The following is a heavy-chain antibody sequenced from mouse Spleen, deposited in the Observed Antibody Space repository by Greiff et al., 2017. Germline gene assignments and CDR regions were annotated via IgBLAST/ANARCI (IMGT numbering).Heavy chain of an antibody. D-gene: IGHD2-4*01. CDR2: ISNGGGST. J-gene: IGHJ4*01. V-gene: IGHV5-12*02. Sequence: EVKVVESGGGLVQPGGSLKLSCATSGFTFSDYYMYWVRQTPEKRLEWVAYISNGGGSTYYPDTVKGRFTISRDNAKNTLYLQMSRLKSEDTAMYYCARFDYDYYYAMDYWGQGTSVTVSS. CDR3: ARFDYDYYYAMDY. CDR1: GFTFSDYY.